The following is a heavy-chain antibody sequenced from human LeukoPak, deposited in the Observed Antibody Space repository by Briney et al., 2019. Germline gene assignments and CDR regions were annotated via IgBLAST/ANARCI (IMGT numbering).Heavy chain of an antibody. D-gene: IGHD2-2*01. J-gene: IGHJ4*02. Sequence: ASVKVSCKASGYTFTSYYMHWVRQAPGQGLEWMGIINPSGGSTSYAQKFQGRVTMTRDTSTSTVYMEPSSLRSEDTAVYYCAITEDIVVVPAAIGSHYWGQGTLVTVSS. CDR3: AITEDIVVVPAAIGSHY. V-gene: IGHV1-46*01. CDR2: INPSGGST. CDR1: GYTFTSYY.